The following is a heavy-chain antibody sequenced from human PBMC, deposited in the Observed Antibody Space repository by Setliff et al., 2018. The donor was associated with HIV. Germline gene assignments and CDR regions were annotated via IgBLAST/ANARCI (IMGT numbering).Heavy chain of an antibody. CDR1: GFNFGKYT. D-gene: IGHD3-22*01. Sequence: PGGSLRLSCAASGFNFGKYTMKWVRQAPGKGLEWVSSISTTLDYIRYADSVKGRFTISRANLKNSLYLQMTGLRADDTAVYYCARGDSGVYYYGMDVWGQGTTVTVSS. J-gene: IGHJ6*02. V-gene: IGHV3-21*06. CDR2: ISTTLDYI. CDR3: ARGDSGVYYYGMDV.